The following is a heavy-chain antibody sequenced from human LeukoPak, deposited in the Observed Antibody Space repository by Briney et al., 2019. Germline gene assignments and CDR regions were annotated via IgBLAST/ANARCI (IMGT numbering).Heavy chain of an antibody. CDR2: IYHGGST. Sequence: SETLSLTCTVSGYSISSGYYWGWIRQPPGKGLEWIGSIYHGGSTNYNPSLKSRVTISVDKSKNQFSLKLSSVTAADTAVYYCARGIAVPVDDAFDIWGQGTMVTVSS. CDR3: ARGIAVPVDDAFDI. CDR1: GYSISSGYY. J-gene: IGHJ3*02. V-gene: IGHV4-38-2*02. D-gene: IGHD2-2*01.